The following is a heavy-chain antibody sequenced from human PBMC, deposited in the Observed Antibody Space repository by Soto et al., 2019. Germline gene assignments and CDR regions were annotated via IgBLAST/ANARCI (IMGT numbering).Heavy chain of an antibody. V-gene: IGHV4-31*03. CDR3: ARDRPYYDILTGYYSANDAFDI. J-gene: IGHJ3*02. Sequence: QVQLQESGPGLVKPSQTLSLTCTVSGGSISSGGYYWSWIRQHPGKGLEWIGYIYYSGSTYYNPSLKSRVTISVDTSKNQFSLTLSSVTAADTAVYYCARDRPYYDILTGYYSANDAFDIWGQGTMVTVSS. D-gene: IGHD3-9*01. CDR2: IYYSGST. CDR1: GGSISSGGYY.